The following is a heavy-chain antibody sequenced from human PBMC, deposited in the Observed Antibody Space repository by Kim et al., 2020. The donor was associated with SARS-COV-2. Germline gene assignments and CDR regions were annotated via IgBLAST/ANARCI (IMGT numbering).Heavy chain of an antibody. J-gene: IGHJ4*02. D-gene: IGHD2-2*01. Sequence: VKGRFTISRYNSKNSLYLQMNSLRTEDTALYYCAKDIGYCSSTSCPLDYWGQGTLVTVSS. CDR3: AKDIGYCSSTSCPLDY. V-gene: IGHV3-43*01.